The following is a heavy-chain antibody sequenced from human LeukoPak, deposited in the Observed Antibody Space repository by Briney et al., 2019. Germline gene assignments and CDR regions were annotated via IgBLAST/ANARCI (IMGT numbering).Heavy chain of an antibody. CDR2: THRSGDT. D-gene: IGHD3-10*01. J-gene: IGHJ4*02. CDR1: GVSISSDNW. V-gene: IGHV4/OR15-8*02. Sequence: PSETLSLTCAVYGVSISSDNWWTWVRQPPGKGLEWIGETHRSGDTKYNPSLNGRVTISMDNSKNQLSLNLISVTAADTAIYFCATRHHSRTYMVPHDSWGQGTLVTVSS. CDR3: ATRHHSRTYMVPHDS.